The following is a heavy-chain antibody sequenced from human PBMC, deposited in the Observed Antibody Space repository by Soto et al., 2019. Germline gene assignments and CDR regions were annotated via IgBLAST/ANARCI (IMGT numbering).Heavy chain of an antibody. CDR1: GFTFSSYA. J-gene: IGHJ6*02. CDR2: ISYDGSNK. V-gene: IGHV3-30-3*01. D-gene: IGHD2-2*01. Sequence: QVQLVESGGGVVQPGRSLRLSCAASGFTFSSYAMHWVRQAPGKGLEWVAVISYDGSNKYYADSVKGRFTISRDNSKNXRXLXXNSLRAEDTAVYYCARMGDIVLVPAAMNYYYGMDVWGQGTTVTVSS. CDR3: ARMGDIVLVPAAMNYYYGMDV.